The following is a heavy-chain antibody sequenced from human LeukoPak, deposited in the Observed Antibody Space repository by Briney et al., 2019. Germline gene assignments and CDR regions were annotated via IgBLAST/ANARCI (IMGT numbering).Heavy chain of an antibody. CDR3: ARGDDSSGQGW. CDR1: GGSISSSTDY. Sequence: PSETLSLTCTVSGGSISSSTDYWGWIRQPAGKGLEWIGRIHTSGSTNYNPSLKSRVTMSVDTSKNQFSLKLSSVTAADTAVYYCARGDDSSGQGWWGQGTLVTVFS. CDR2: IHTSGST. V-gene: IGHV4-61*02. J-gene: IGHJ4*02. D-gene: IGHD3-22*01.